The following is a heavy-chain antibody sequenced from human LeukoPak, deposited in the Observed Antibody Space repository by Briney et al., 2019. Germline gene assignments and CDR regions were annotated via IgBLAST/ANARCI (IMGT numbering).Heavy chain of an antibody. CDR2: IYYSGST. Sequence: PSETLSLTCTVSGVSISNSSYYWGWIRQPPGKGLEWIGSIYYSGSTYYNPSLKSRVTISVDTSKNQFSLKLSSVTAADTAVYYCARHRYYDSSGYSYYYYGMDVWGQGTTVTVSS. V-gene: IGHV4-39*01. CDR1: GVSISNSSYY. D-gene: IGHD3-22*01. CDR3: ARHRYYDSSGYSYYYYGMDV. J-gene: IGHJ6*02.